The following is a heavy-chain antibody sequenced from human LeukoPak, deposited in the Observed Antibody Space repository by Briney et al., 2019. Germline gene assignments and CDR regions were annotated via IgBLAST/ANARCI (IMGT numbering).Heavy chain of an antibody. Sequence: GGSLRLSCAASGFTFSSYAMSWVRQAPGKGLEWVSAISGSGGSTYYADSVKGRFTISRDNSKNTLYLQMNSLRAEDTAVYYCAKVATMIVVVISGSFDIWGQGQWSPSLQ. CDR3: AKVATMIVVVISGSFDI. J-gene: IGHJ3*02. CDR1: GFTFSSYA. CDR2: ISGSGGST. D-gene: IGHD3-22*01. V-gene: IGHV3-23*01.